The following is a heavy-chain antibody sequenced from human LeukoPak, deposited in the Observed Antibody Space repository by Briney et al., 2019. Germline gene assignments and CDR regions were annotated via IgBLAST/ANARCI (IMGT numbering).Heavy chain of an antibody. V-gene: IGHV4-34*09. J-gene: IGHJ4*02. CDR1: GGSFSDYY. Sequence: SETLSLTCAVYGGSFSDYYRSWIRQPPGKGLEWIGEINHSGSTNYNPSLKSRVTISVDTSKNQFSLKLSSVTAADTAVYYCASLYYDFWSGYYRFDYWGQGTLVTVSS. CDR2: INHSGST. CDR3: ASLYYDFWSGYYRFDY. D-gene: IGHD3-3*01.